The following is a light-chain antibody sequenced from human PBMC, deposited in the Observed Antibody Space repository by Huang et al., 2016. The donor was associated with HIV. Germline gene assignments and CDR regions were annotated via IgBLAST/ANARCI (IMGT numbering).Light chain of an antibody. CDR2: VAS. CDR3: QRYDSAPRA. J-gene: IGKJ1*01. Sequence: DIQMTQSPSSLSASPGVRVTLSCRANQDIGNFLAWYQHKPGGVPRLLIYVASTLKSGFPWRFSGRVSGTDFTLTITSFQPDDVATYYCQRYDSAPRAFGQGTKVEI. V-gene: IGKV1-27*01. CDR1: QDIGNF.